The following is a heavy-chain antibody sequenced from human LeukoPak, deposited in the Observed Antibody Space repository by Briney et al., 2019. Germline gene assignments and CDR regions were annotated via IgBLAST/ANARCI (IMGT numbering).Heavy chain of an antibody. CDR2: ISYSGAT. CDR3: ARTDYGDRAGEFYYYGMDV. D-gene: IGHD4-17*01. Sequence: SETLSLTCIVSNGSISRYYWSWVRQPPGKGLEWIAYISYSGATDYNPSLKSRVTISMDTSKNQFSLKLTSVTAADTAVYFCARTDYGDRAGEFYYYGMDVWGQGTTVIVSS. CDR1: NGSISRYY. J-gene: IGHJ6*02. V-gene: IGHV4-59*01.